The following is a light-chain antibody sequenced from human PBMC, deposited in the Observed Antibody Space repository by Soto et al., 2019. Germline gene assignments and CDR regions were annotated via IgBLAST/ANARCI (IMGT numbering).Light chain of an antibody. V-gene: IGKV1-5*03. CDR2: KAS. J-gene: IGKJ1*01. CDR1: QSISTW. CDR3: QQYNSYSST. Sequence: DIQMTQSPSTLSASVGDRVTITCRASQSISTWLAWYQQEPGKAPKLLIHKASSLQSGVPSRFSGSGSGTDFTLTICTLHPDDFATYYCQQYNSYSSTFGQGTRVEVK.